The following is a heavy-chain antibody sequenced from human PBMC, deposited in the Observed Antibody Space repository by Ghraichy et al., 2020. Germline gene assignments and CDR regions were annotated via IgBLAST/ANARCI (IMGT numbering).Heavy chain of an antibody. V-gene: IGHV1-2*02. Sequence: ASVKVSCKASGYTFTGYYMHWVRQAPGQGLEWMGWINPNSGGTNYAQKFQGRVTMTRDTSISTAYMELSRLRSDETAVYYCARDWVVPAAIQSYYYYYYGMDVWGQGTTVTVSS. J-gene: IGHJ6*02. D-gene: IGHD2-2*02. CDR1: GYTFTGYY. CDR3: ARDWVVPAAIQSYYYYYYGMDV. CDR2: INPNSGGT.